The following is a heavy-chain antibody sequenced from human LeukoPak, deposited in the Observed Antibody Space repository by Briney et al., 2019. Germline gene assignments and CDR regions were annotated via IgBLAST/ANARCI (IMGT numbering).Heavy chain of an antibody. J-gene: IGHJ3*02. D-gene: IGHD3-22*01. CDR1: GGSVSSGSYY. V-gene: IGHV4-61*01. Sequence: SETLSLTCTVSGGSVSSGSYYWSWIRQPPGKGLEWIGYIYYSGSTNYNPSLKSRVTISVDTSKNQFSLKLSSVTAADTAVYYCARDRRYYYDSSGYYWTFDIWGQGTMVTVSS. CDR2: IYYSGST. CDR3: ARDRRYYYDSSGYYWTFDI.